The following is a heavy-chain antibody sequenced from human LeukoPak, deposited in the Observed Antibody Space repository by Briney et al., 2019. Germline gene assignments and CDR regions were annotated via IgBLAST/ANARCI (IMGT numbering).Heavy chain of an antibody. D-gene: IGHD2-2*01. Sequence: GGSLRLSCAASGFTFSSYAMSWVRQAPGKGLEWVSAISGSGGSTYYADSVKGRFTISRDNSKNTLYLQMNSLRAENTAVYYCAKDPGVVPAAIYWGQGTLVTVSS. J-gene: IGHJ4*02. CDR2: ISGSGGST. CDR1: GFTFSSYA. CDR3: AKDPGVVPAAIY. V-gene: IGHV3-23*01.